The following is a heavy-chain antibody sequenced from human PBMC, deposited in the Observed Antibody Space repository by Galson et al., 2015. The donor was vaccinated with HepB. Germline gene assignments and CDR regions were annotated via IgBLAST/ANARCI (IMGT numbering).Heavy chain of an antibody. Sequence: SQTLSLTCPVSGRSISSSSYYWGWIRQPPGRGLEWIGSIYYSGSTYYNRSIKSGVTISVDTSKNQFSLKLSSVTAADTAVYYCARHVPAIVVVPGAFDIWGQGTMVTVSS. J-gene: IGHJ3*02. D-gene: IGHD3-22*01. CDR3: ARHVPAIVVVPGAFDI. CDR1: GRSISSSSYY. V-gene: IGHV4-39*01. CDR2: IYYSGST.